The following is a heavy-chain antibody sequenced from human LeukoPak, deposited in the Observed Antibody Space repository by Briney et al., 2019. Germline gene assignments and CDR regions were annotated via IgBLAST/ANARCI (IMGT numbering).Heavy chain of an antibody. CDR1: GYTFTGYY. CDR3: ASGGAIYYYDSSGYYSNNFDY. V-gene: IGHV1-2*06. Sequence: GASVKVSCKASGYTFTGYYMHWVRQAPGQGFEWMGRINPNSGGTNYAQKFQGRVTMTRDTSISTAYMELSRLRSDDTAVYYCASGGAIYYYDSSGYYSNNFDYWGQGTLVTVSS. CDR2: INPNSGGT. D-gene: IGHD3-22*01. J-gene: IGHJ4*02.